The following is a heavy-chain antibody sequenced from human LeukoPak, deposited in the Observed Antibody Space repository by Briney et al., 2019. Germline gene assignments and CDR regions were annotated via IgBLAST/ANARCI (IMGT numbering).Heavy chain of an antibody. CDR2: IDHSGST. CDR1: GGSFSGYY. Sequence: SETLSLTCAVYGGSFSGYYWSWIRQPPGKGLEWIGEIDHSGSTNYNPSLKSRVTISVDTSKNQFSLKLSSVTAADTAVYYCARGYWNYSLWGQGTLVTVSS. J-gene: IGHJ4*02. V-gene: IGHV4-34*01. CDR3: ARGYWNYSL. D-gene: IGHD1-7*01.